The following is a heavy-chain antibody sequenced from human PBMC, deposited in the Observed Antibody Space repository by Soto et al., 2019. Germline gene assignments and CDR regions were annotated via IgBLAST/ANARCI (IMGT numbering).Heavy chain of an antibody. Sequence: QVQMVESGGGVVRPGRSLRLSCSASGFTFRSYAMHWVRQAPGKGLEWVAVIWDDGSTTYFSESVKGRFTVSRDNSKNTLYLQINNLRVEDTALYFCARDHPPRYDSGGSLHYYGMDVWGQGTTVSVS. J-gene: IGHJ6*02. CDR3: ARDHPPRYDSGGSLHYYGMDV. CDR2: IWDDGSTT. V-gene: IGHV3-33*01. D-gene: IGHD3-22*01. CDR1: GFTFRSYA.